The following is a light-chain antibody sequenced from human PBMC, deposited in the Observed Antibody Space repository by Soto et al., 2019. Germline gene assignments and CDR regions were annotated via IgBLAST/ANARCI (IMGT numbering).Light chain of an antibody. Sequence: DIVLTQSPDTLSLSPGERATLSCRASQSVSNNYLAWYQQKPGQTPRLVIYHASNRATGIPDRFTGGGSGTEFTLVIRRLEPEDFAVYYCQQYGFSHPVTFGQGTRLDIK. CDR3: QQYGFSHPVT. CDR2: HAS. CDR1: QSVSNNY. J-gene: IGKJ5*01. V-gene: IGKV3-20*01.